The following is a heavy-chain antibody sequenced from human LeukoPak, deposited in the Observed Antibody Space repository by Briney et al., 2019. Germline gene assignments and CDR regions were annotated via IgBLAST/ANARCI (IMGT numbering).Heavy chain of an antibody. CDR3: ARDLSPALIAAAGKVAQSPGY. Sequence: GASVKVSCKASGYTFTSYAMHWVRQAPGQRLEWMGWINAGNGNTKYSQKFQGRVTITRDTSASTAYMELSSLRSEDTAVYYCARDLSPALIAAAGKVAQSPGYWGQGTLVTVSS. CDR1: GYTFTSYA. V-gene: IGHV1-3*01. J-gene: IGHJ4*02. CDR2: INAGNGNT. D-gene: IGHD6-13*01.